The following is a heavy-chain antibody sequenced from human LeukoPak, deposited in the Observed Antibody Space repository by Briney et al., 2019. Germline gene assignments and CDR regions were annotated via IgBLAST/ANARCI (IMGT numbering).Heavy chain of an antibody. J-gene: IGHJ6*03. CDR2: VNHSGST. CDR3: ARVSRYCSSTSCYRYYYMDV. CDR1: GGSFSGYY. D-gene: IGHD2-2*01. Sequence: SETLSLTCAVYGGSFSGYYWSWVRQPPGKGLGWIGEVNHSGSTNYNPSLKSRVTISVDTSKNQFSLKLSSVTAADTAVYYSARVSRYCSSTSCYRYYYMDVWGKGTTVTVSS. V-gene: IGHV4-34*01.